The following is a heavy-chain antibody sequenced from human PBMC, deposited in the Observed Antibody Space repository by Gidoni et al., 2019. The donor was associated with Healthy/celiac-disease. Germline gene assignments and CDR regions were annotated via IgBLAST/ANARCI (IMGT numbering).Heavy chain of an antibody. CDR1: GYTFTSYA. D-gene: IGHD4-4*01. J-gene: IGHJ6*02. Sequence: QVQLVQSGAEVKKPGASVKVSCTASGYTFTSYAICWVRQAPGQGLEWMGWISAYNGNTNYAQKLQGRVTMTTDTSTSTAYMELRSLRSDDTAVYYCARDPDYSKRWDGYYYYGMDVWGQGTTVTVSS. CDR2: ISAYNGNT. CDR3: ARDPDYSKRWDGYYYYGMDV. V-gene: IGHV1-18*01.